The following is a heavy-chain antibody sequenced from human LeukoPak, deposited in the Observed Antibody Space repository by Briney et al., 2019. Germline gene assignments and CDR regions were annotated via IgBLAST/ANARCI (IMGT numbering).Heavy chain of an antibody. J-gene: IGHJ4*02. CDR2: IYWDDDR. V-gene: IGHV2-5*02. CDR1: GFSLRNIGVG. D-gene: IGHD6-13*01. CDR3: AHRLIRAAGHLNSDY. Sequence: SGPTLVKPTQTLTLTCTFSGFSLRNIGVGVGWIRQPPGKALEWLALIYWDDDRRYSPSLKSRLTITKDTSTNQVVLTLTNMDPVDTATYYCAHRLIRAAGHLNSDYWGQGSLVTVSS.